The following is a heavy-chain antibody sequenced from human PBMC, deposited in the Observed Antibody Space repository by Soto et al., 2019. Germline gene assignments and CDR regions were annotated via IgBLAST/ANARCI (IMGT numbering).Heavy chain of an antibody. J-gene: IGHJ4*02. D-gene: IGHD3-10*01. CDR2: IIPILGIA. V-gene: IGHV1-69*02. Sequence: SVKVSCKASGGTFSSYTISWVRQAPGQGLEWMGRIIPILGIANYAQKFQGRVTITADKSTSTAYMELSSLRSEDTAVYYCASGDGPAADFDYWGQGTLVTVSS. CDR1: GGTFSSYT. CDR3: ASGDGPAADFDY.